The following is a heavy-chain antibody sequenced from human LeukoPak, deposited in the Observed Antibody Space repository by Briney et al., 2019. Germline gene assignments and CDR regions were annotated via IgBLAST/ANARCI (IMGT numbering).Heavy chain of an antibody. D-gene: IGHD6-13*01. CDR3: ARAQHPVLYYFDY. Sequence: ASVKVSCKASGYTFTGYYMHWVRQAPGQGLEWMGWINPNSGGTNYAQKFQGWVTMTRDTSISTAYMELSRLRSDDTAVYYCARAQHPVLYYFDYWGQGTLVTVSS. CDR2: INPNSGGT. J-gene: IGHJ4*02. V-gene: IGHV1-2*04. CDR1: GYTFTGYY.